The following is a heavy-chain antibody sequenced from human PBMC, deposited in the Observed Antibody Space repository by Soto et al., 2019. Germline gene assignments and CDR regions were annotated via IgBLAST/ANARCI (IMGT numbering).Heavy chain of an antibody. D-gene: IGHD4-17*01. Sequence: EVQLVESGGGLVQPDRSLRLSCAASGFTFDDYAMHWVRQAPGKDLEWVSGISWNSGNLDYADSVKGRFTISRDNAKNSLYLQMDSLRPEDTALYYCAKDKSTGEYSYYRYMDVWGKGTTVTVSS. J-gene: IGHJ6*03. CDR1: GFTFDDYA. V-gene: IGHV3-9*01. CDR3: AKDKSTGEYSYYRYMDV. CDR2: ISWNSGNL.